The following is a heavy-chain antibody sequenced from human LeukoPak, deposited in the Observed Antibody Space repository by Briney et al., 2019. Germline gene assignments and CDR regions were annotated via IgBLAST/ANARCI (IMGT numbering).Heavy chain of an antibody. CDR2: ISDYNGNT. V-gene: IGHV1-18*01. CDR1: GYTFTSYG. Sequence: ASVKVSCKASGYTFTSYGISWVRQDPGQGLEWMGWISDYNGNTNYAQKLQGRVTMTTDTSTSTAYMELRSLRSDDTAVYFCARVSPNRRISYGYQNWFDPWGQGTLVSVSS. D-gene: IGHD5-18*01. J-gene: IGHJ5*02. CDR3: ARVSPNRRISYGYQNWFDP.